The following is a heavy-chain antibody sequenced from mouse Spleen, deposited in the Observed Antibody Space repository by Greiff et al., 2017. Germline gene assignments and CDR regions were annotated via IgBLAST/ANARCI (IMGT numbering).Heavy chain of an antibody. CDR1: GYTFTSYW. D-gene: IGHD1-1*01. CDR3: AREGIYYYGSSYWFAY. J-gene: IGHJ3*01. Sequence: QVQLQQPGAELVKPGASVKMSCKASGYTFTSYWITWVKQRPGQGLEWIGDIYPGSGSTNYNEKFKSKATLTVDTSSSTAYMQLSSLTSEDSAVYYCAREGIYYYGSSYWFAYWGQGTLVTVSA. V-gene: IGHV1-55*01. CDR2: IYPGSGST.